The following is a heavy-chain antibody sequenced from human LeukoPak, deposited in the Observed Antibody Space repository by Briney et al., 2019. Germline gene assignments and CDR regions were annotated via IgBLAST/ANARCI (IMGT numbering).Heavy chain of an antibody. CDR1: GFTFRSYS. Sequence: GGSLRLSCAASGFTFRSYSMNWVRQAPGEGLEWVSYISSSNSTIYYRDSVKGRFTISRDNAENSLYLQMNSLRAEDTAVYFCAKRGVVIRVFLVGFHKEAYYFDSWGQGALVTVSS. D-gene: IGHD3-10*01. V-gene: IGHV3-48*04. J-gene: IGHJ4*02. CDR2: ISSSNSTI. CDR3: AKRGVVIRVFLVGFHKEAYYFDS.